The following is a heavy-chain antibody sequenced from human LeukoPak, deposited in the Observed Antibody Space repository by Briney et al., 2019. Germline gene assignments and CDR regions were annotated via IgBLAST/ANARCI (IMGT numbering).Heavy chain of an antibody. J-gene: IGHJ4*02. Sequence: PGGSLRLSCAASGFTFSSYEMNWVRQAPGKGLEWVSYISSSGSTIYYADSVKGGFTISRDNAKNSLYLQMNSLRAEDTAVYYCASNYYASGSYLYYFDNWGQGTLVTVSS. V-gene: IGHV3-48*03. CDR1: GFTFSSYE. CDR3: ASNYYASGSYLYYFDN. CDR2: ISSSGSTI. D-gene: IGHD3-10*01.